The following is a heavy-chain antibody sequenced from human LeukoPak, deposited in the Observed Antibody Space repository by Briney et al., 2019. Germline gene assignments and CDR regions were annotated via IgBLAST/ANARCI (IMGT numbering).Heavy chain of an antibody. D-gene: IGHD6-19*01. CDR2: INSDESSI. J-gene: IGHJ4*02. Sequence: GGSLRLSCAASRFTFSSYWMHWVRQAPGKGLVWVSRINSDESSISYADSVKGRFTISRDNAKKSVYLQMNSLRAEDTAVYYCARGSTYSSGWYTGFDYWGQGTLVTASS. CDR1: RFTFSSYW. CDR3: ARGSTYSSGWYTGFDY. V-gene: IGHV3-74*01.